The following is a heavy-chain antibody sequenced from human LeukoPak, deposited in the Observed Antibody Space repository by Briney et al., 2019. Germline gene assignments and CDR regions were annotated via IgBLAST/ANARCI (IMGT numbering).Heavy chain of an antibody. CDR2: ISYDGSNK. J-gene: IGHJ4*02. V-gene: IGHV3-30-3*01. Sequence: GRPLRLSCAASGFTFSSYALHWVRQAPGKGLEWVAVISYDGSNKYYADSVKGRFTISRENSKNTLYLQMNSLRAVDTAVYYCARNFGPYSNILYSLDYWGQGTLVTVSS. CDR3: ARNFGPYSNILYSLDY. D-gene: IGHD6-13*01. CDR1: GFTFSSYA.